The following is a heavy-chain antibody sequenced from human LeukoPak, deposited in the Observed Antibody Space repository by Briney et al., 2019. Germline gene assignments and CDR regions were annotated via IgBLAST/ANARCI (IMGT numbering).Heavy chain of an antibody. CDR2: FGTGGDT. J-gene: IGHJ2*01. V-gene: IGHV3-13*04. D-gene: IGHD6-19*01. CDR3: ARGGWSHNNRYFDL. CDR1: GFTFSSYD. Sequence: GGSLRLSCVASGFTFSSYDMHWVRQAAGRGLEWVSAFGTGGDTYYPVSVKGRFTISREDAKNSLYLKMNSLRVGDTAVYYCARGGWSHNNRYFDLWGRGTLVTVSS.